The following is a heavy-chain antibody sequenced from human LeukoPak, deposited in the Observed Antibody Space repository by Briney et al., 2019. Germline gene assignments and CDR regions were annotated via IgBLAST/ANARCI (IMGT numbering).Heavy chain of an antibody. Sequence: GESLKISCKGSGYSFTTYWIGGGRQMRGKGLEWMGIIYPGDSDTRSRPSFQSQITISADTSIRTAYLQCSRLKASDTAMYHCARQTADSSGYFDYWGQGTLVTVSS. CDR3: ARQTADSSGYFDY. D-gene: IGHD3-22*01. CDR1: GYSFTTYW. V-gene: IGHV5-51*01. CDR2: IYPGDSDT. J-gene: IGHJ4*02.